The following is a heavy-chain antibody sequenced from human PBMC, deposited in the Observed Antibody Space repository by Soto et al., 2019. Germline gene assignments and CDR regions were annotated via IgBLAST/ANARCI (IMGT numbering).Heavy chain of an antibody. CDR1: GFTFSIYW. V-gene: IGHV3-23*01. D-gene: IGHD6-19*01. J-gene: IGHJ5*02. CDR2: ISGSGGTT. Sequence: GVSLRLSSAGSGFTFSIYWMNWVRQAQGKGLEWVSAISGSGGTTYYADSVKGRFTISRDNSKNTLYLQMNSLRAEDTAVYYCAKDQGSSSGWYPWGQGTLVTVSS. CDR3: AKDQGSSSGWYP.